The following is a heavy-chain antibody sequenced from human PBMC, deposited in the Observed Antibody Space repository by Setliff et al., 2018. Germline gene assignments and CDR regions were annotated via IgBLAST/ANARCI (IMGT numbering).Heavy chain of an antibody. CDR3: ARGYRGYYNFWSGSQGANWFDP. J-gene: IGHJ5*02. V-gene: IGHV1-69*13. D-gene: IGHD3-3*01. Sequence: SVKVSRKASRGTFSSYAISWVRQAPGQGLEWMGGIIHNFGTANYAQKFQGRVTITADESTSTAYMELSSVRSEDTAVYYGARGYRGYYNFWSGSQGANWFDPWGQGTLVTVSS. CDR2: IIHNFGTA. CDR1: RGTFSSYA.